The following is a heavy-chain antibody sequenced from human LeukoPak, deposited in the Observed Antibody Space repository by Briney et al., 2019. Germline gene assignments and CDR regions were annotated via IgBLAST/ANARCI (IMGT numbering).Heavy chain of an antibody. Sequence: SETLSLTCAVYGGSFSGYYWSWIRQPPGKGLEWIGEINHSGSTNYNPSLKSRVTISVDTSKNQFSLKLSSVTAADTAVYCCARRNYDSSGYYYPDYWGQGTLVTVSS. CDR1: GGSFSGYY. D-gene: IGHD3-22*01. V-gene: IGHV4-34*01. CDR3: ARRNYDSSGYYYPDY. CDR2: INHSGST. J-gene: IGHJ4*02.